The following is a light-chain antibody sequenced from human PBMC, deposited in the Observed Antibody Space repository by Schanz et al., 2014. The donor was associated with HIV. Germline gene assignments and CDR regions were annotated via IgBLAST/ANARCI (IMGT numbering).Light chain of an antibody. Sequence: QSVLTQPASVSGSPGQSITISCTEATSGVGSYNRVSWYQQQPGKAPKLIVYQGDKRPSGVSARFSGSRSGNAASLTISGLQAEDEADYYCCSYATFTTLVVFRAGTKLTVL. CDR3: CSYATFTTLVV. CDR2: QGD. CDR1: TSGVGSYNR. V-gene: IGLV2-23*01. J-gene: IGLJ2*01.